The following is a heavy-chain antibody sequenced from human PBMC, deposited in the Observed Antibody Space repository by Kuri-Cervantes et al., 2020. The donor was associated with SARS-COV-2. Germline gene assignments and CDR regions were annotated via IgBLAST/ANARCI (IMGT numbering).Heavy chain of an antibody. CDR2: IYSGSST. J-gene: IGHJ6*02. Sequence: GESLKISCAASGFPVASNYINWVRQAPEKGLEWVSSIYSGSSTHYAESLKGRFTISSDTSKNTVYLQMNSLRGDDTGVYYCARDLICSTCDTPDYYGMDVWGQGTTVTVSS. V-gene: IGHV3-66*01. CDR1: GFPVASNY. D-gene: IGHD2-15*01. CDR3: ARDLICSTCDTPDYYGMDV.